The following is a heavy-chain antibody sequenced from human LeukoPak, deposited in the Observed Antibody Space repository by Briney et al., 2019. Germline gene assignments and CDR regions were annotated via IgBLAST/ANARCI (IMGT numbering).Heavy chain of an antibody. D-gene: IGHD6-13*01. V-gene: IGHV1-18*01. Sequence: ASVRVSCKASGYTFTSYGISWVRQAPGQGLEWMGWISAYNGNTNYAQKFQGRVTAYMELSSLRSEDTAEYYCARGGVGIAAAGFDYWGQGTLVTVSS. CDR2: ISAYNGNT. CDR3: ARGGVGIAAAGFDY. J-gene: IGHJ4*02. CDR1: GYTFTSYG.